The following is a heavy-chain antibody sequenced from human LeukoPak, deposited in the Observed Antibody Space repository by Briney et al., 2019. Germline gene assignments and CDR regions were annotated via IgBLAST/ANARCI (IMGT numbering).Heavy chain of an antibody. CDR3: ASAYTDEQQLFEYYYYGMDV. J-gene: IGHJ6*02. CDR2: IIPILGIA. V-gene: IGHV1-69*04. CDR1: GYTFTSYG. Sequence: SVKVSCKASGYTFTSYGISWVRQAPGQGLEWMGRIIPILGIANYAQKFQGRVTITADKSTSTAYMELSSLRSEDTAVYYCASAYTDEQQLFEYYYYGMDVWGQGTTVTVSS. D-gene: IGHD6-13*01.